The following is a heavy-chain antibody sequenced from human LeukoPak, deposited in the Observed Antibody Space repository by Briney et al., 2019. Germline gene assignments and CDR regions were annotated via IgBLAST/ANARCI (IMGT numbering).Heavy chain of an antibody. J-gene: IGHJ4*02. V-gene: IGHV1-24*01. CDR1: GFTFDDYA. Sequence: PGGSLRLSCAASGFTFDDYAMHWVRQAPGKGLEWMGGFDPEDGETIYAQKFQGRVTMTEDTSTDTAYMELSSLRSEDTAVYYCATGFITIFGVVITDSFDYWGQGTLVTVSS. CDR3: ATGFITIFGVVITDSFDY. D-gene: IGHD3-3*01. CDR2: FDPEDGET.